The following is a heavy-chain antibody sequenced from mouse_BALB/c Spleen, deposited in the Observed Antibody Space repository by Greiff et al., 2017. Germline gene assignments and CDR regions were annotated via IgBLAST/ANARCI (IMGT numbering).Heavy chain of an antibody. J-gene: IGHJ4*01. V-gene: IGHV5-6*01. CDR1: GFTFSSYG. CDR2: ISSGGSYT. CDR3: ARRGYDYDRDYAMDY. Sequence: EVQLVESGGDLVKPGGSLKLSCAASGFTFSSYGMSWVRQTPDKRLEWVATISSGGSYTYYPDSVKGRFTISRDNAKNTLYLQMSSLKSEDTAMYYCARRGYDYDRDYAMDYWGQGTSVTVSS. D-gene: IGHD2-4*01.